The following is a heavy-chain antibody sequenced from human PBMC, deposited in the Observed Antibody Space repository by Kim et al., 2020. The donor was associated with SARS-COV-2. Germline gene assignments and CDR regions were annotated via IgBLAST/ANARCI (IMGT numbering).Heavy chain of an antibody. CDR1: GGSISSSSYY. Sequence: SETLSLTCTVSGGSISSSSYYWGWIRQPPGKGLEWIGSIYYSGSTYYNPSLKSRVTISVDTSKNQFSLKLSSVTAADTAVYYCARWWWELLARYFDYWGQGTLVTVSS. D-gene: IGHD1-26*01. CDR2: IYYSGST. J-gene: IGHJ4*02. V-gene: IGHV4-39*01. CDR3: ARWWWELLARYFDY.